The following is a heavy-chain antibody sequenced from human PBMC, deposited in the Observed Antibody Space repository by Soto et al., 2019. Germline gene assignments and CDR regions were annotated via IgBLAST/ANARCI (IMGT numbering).Heavy chain of an antibody. D-gene: IGHD3-3*01. Sequence: GGSLRLSCAASGFTFSSYAMSWVRQAPGKGLEWVSAISGSGGSTYYADSVKGRFTISRDNSKNTLYLQMNSLRAEDTAVYYCAKDRPNPNYDFWSGYYFYWGQGTLVTVSS. CDR2: ISGSGGST. CDR3: AKDRPNPNYDFWSGYYFY. J-gene: IGHJ4*02. V-gene: IGHV3-23*01. CDR1: GFTFSSYA.